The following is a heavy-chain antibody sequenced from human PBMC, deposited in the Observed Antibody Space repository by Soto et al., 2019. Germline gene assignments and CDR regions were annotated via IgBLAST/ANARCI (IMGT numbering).Heavy chain of an antibody. CDR1: GFTFSIYG. Sequence: EAQLLESGGDLVQSGGSLRLSCAASGFTFSIYGMTWVRQAPGKGLEWVSAISGSGGSTYYADSVKGRFTISRDNSNNTLYLQMNSLRVEDMAVYYCAKRDQQCWGQGTLVTVSS. J-gene: IGHJ4*02. CDR3: AKRDQQC. CDR2: ISGSGGST. V-gene: IGHV3-23*01. D-gene: IGHD6-19*01.